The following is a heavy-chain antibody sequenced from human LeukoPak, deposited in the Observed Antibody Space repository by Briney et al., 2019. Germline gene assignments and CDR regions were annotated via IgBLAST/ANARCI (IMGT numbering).Heavy chain of an antibody. CDR1: GGSFSGYY. CDR2: INHSGSI. Sequence: SETLSLTCAVYGGSFSGYYWSWIRQPPGKGLEWIGEINHSGSINYNPSLKSRVTISVDTSKNQFSLKLSSVTAADTAVYYCAREYSSSFYNWFDPWGQGTLVTVSS. V-gene: IGHV4-34*01. CDR3: AREYSSSFYNWFDP. D-gene: IGHD6-13*01. J-gene: IGHJ5*02.